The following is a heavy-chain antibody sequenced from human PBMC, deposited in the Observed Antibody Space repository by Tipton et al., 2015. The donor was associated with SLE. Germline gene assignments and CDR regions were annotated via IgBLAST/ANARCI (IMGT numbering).Heavy chain of an antibody. V-gene: IGHV1-18*01. D-gene: IGHD6-19*01. J-gene: IGHJ4*02. CDR2: ISAYNGNT. CDR3: AIAVAGTLFFDH. Sequence: LVQSGAEVKVSCKASGYTFTTYGISWVRQAPGQGLEWMGWISAYNGNTNFAQKVQGRVTMTTDTSTSTAYVELRSLRSDDTAVYYCAIAVAGTLFFDHWGQGTLVTVSS. CDR1: GYTFTTYG.